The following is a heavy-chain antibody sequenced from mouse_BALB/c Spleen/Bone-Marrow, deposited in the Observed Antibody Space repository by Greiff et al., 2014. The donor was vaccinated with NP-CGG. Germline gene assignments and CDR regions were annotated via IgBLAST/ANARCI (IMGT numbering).Heavy chain of an antibody. CDR3: ARSGIYYFDY. CDR1: GYTFTSYW. Sequence: QVQLQQPGAELVKPGASVKLSCKASGYTFTSYWMHWVKQRPGQGLEWIGEINPSNGRTNYNEKFKNKATLTVDKSSSTAYMQLSSLTSEDSAVYYCARSGIYYFDYWGQGTALTVSS. V-gene: IGHV1S81*02. CDR2: INPSNGRT. J-gene: IGHJ2*01. D-gene: IGHD1-1*02.